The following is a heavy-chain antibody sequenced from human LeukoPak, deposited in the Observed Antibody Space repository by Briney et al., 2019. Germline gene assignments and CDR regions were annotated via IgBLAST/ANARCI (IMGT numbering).Heavy chain of an antibody. V-gene: IGHV1-69*05. J-gene: IGHJ5*02. Sequence: SVKVSCKASGGTFSSYAISWVRQAPGRGLEWVGRIIPIFGTANYAQKFQGRVTITTDESTSTAYMELSSLRSEDTAVYYCASDIVVVPAGIGDNWFDPWGQGTLVTVSS. CDR1: GGTFSSYA. CDR2: IIPIFGTA. CDR3: ASDIVVVPAGIGDNWFDP. D-gene: IGHD2-2*01.